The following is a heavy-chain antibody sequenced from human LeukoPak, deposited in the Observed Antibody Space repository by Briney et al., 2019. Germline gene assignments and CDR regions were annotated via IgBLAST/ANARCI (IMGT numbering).Heavy chain of an antibody. V-gene: IGHV4-31*02. J-gene: IGHJ6*04. D-gene: IGHD3-16*02. Sequence: SQTLSLTWTVSGGSIGSGGYYWSWIRQHPGKGLEWIGYIDYSGSTYYNPSLKSRVTISVDTSKNQFSLKLSSVTAADTAVYYCARDLSASRAVDVWGKGTTVTVSS. CDR1: GGSIGSGGYY. CDR3: ARDLSASRAVDV. CDR2: IDYSGST.